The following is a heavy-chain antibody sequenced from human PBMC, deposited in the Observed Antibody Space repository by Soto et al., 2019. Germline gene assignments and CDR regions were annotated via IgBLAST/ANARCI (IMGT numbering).Heavy chain of an antibody. Sequence: SETLSLTCTVSGGSISSGGYYWSWIRQHPGKGLEWIGYIYYSGSTYYNPSLKSRVTISVDTSKNQFSLKLSSVTAADTAVYYCAATPELERFFSSTRCHPVYIQFWGQGTLVTVSS. CDR1: GGSISSGGYY. D-gene: IGHD2-2*01. J-gene: IGHJ1*01. CDR2: IYYSGST. CDR3: AATPELERFFSSTRCHPVYIQF. V-gene: IGHV4-31*03.